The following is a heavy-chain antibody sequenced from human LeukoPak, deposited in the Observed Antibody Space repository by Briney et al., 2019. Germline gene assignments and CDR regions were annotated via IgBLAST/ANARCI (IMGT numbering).Heavy chain of an antibody. CDR2: FDPEDGET. CDR3: ATRIYGSSWSHGDAFDI. CDR1: GGTFSSYA. Sequence: ASVKVSCKASGGTFSSYAISWVRQAPGKELEWMGGFDPEDGETIYAQKFQGRVTMTEDTSTDTAYMELSSLRSEDTAVYYCATRIYGSSWSHGDAFDIWGQGTMVTVSS. J-gene: IGHJ3*02. V-gene: IGHV1-24*01. D-gene: IGHD6-13*01.